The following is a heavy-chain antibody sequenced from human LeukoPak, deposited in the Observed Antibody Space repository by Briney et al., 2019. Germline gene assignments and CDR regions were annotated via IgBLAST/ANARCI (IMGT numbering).Heavy chain of an antibody. J-gene: IGHJ4*02. CDR3: ARQQSYSSSAVN. D-gene: IGHD6-13*01. CDR1: GFTFRTYW. CDR2: IYHSGST. Sequence: GSLRLSCAASGFTFRTYWMSWVRQPPGKGLEWIGEIYHSGSTNYNPSLKSRVTISVDKSKNQFSLKLSSVTAADTAVYYCARQQSYSSSAVNWGQGTLVTVSS. V-gene: IGHV4-4*02.